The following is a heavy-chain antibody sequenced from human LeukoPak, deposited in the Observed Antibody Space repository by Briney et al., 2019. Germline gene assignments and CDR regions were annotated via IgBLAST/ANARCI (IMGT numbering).Heavy chain of an antibody. CDR2: ISYDGSNK. J-gene: IGHJ6*04. D-gene: IGHD6-19*01. Sequence: GGSLRLSCAASGFTFSSYAMHWVRQAPGKGLVWVAVISYDGSNKYYADSVKGRFTISRDNSKNTLYLQMNSLRAEDTAVYYCARAVAVAGTSDYYYGMDVWGKGTTVTVSS. V-gene: IGHV3-30*04. CDR1: GFTFSSYA. CDR3: ARAVAVAGTSDYYYGMDV.